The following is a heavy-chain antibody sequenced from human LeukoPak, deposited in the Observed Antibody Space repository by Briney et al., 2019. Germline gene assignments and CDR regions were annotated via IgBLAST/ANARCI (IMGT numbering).Heavy chain of an antibody. D-gene: IGHD3-3*01. CDR2: INWNGGST. J-gene: IGHJ4*02. Sequence: GGSLRLSCAASGFTFDDYGMSWVRQAPAKGLEWVSGINWNGGSTGYADSVKGRFTISRDNAKNAQYLQMNSLRAEDTALYYFARSRGYYDFWSGYNYWGQGTPVTVSS. V-gene: IGHV3-20*04. CDR1: GFTFDDYG. CDR3: ARSRGYYDFWSGYNY.